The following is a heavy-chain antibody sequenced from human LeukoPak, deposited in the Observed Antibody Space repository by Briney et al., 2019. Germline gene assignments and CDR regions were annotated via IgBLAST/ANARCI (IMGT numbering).Heavy chain of an antibody. J-gene: IGHJ4*02. Sequence: PSETLSLTCAVYGGTLSGYYWSWIRQPPGKGLEWIGEIKEREKTNYNPSLKSRVPISIDTSKNQFSLKLSSVTAADTAVYYCAREGLRNVHNPLGYWGQGTLVTVSP. CDR1: GGTLSGYY. CDR3: AREGLRNVHNPLGY. CDR2: IKEREKT. V-gene: IGHV4-34*01. D-gene: IGHD5-24*01.